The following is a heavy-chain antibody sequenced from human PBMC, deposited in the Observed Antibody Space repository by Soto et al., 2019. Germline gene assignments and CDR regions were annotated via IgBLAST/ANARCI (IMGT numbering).Heavy chain of an antibody. CDR2: IYYSGST. D-gene: IGHD2-2*01. V-gene: IGHV4-59*01. CDR3: ARLTDIVVVPAAMRDYYYMDV. CDR1: GGSISSYY. J-gene: IGHJ6*03. Sequence: SETLSLTCTVSGGSISSYYWSWIRQPPGKGLEWIGYIYYSGSTNYNPSLKSRVTISVDTSKNQFSLKLSSVTAADTAVYYCARLTDIVVVPAAMRDYYYMDVWGKGTTVTVSS.